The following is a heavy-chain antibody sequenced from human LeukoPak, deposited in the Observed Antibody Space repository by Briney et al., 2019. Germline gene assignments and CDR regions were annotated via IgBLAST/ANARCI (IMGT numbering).Heavy chain of an antibody. Sequence: SETLSLTCAVHGGSFSGYSWTWIRQPPGEGLEWIGEINRSGSTNYNPSLKSRVTISRDTSKNQFSLKLSSVTAADTAVYYCARGSAAGLAYWGQGTLVTVSS. D-gene: IGHD6-13*01. CDR1: GGSFSGYS. J-gene: IGHJ4*02. V-gene: IGHV4-34*01. CDR3: ARGSAAGLAY. CDR2: INRSGST.